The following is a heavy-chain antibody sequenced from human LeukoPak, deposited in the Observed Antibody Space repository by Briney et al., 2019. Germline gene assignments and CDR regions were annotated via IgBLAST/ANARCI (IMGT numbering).Heavy chain of an antibody. CDR3: ARRCSSTSCYDY. CDR2: IYHSGST. J-gene: IGHJ4*02. V-gene: IGHV4-4*02. Sequence: GSLRLSCAASGFTFSNAWVSWVRQAPGKGLEWIGYIYHSGSTYYNPSLKSRVTISVDRSKNQFSLKLSSVTAADTAVYYCARRCSSTSCYDYWGQGTLVTVSS. D-gene: IGHD2-2*01. CDR1: GFTFSNAW.